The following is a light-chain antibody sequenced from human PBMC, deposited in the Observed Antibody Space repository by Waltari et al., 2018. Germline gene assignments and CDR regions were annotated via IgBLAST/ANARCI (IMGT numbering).Light chain of an antibody. J-gene: IGKJ1*01. CDR1: QSVNSY. CDR2: DAS. Sequence: EIVLTQSPATLSLSPGARATLSCRASQSVNSYLAWYQQKPGQAPRLLIYDASNRATGIPARFSGSGSGTDFTLTISSLEPEDFAVYYCQQRSNWPPTFGQGTKVEIK. V-gene: IGKV3-11*01. CDR3: QQRSNWPPT.